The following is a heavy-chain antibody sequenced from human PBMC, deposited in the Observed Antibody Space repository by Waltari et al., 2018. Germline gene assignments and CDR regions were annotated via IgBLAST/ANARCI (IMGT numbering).Heavy chain of an antibody. D-gene: IGHD3-22*01. CDR1: GFPFGSCA. CDR3: AADLGSGGYYLVHFDY. CDR2: IGGSGGGT. V-gene: IGHV3-23*01. Sequence: EVQLLESGGGLVQPGGSLRLSCATSGFPFGSCAMTWVRPAPGKGLQWVSGIGGSGGGTFYVDSVKGRFTISRDNSKNTLYLQMNSLRAEDTALYYCAADLGSGGYYLVHFDYWGQGTLVTVSS. J-gene: IGHJ4*02.